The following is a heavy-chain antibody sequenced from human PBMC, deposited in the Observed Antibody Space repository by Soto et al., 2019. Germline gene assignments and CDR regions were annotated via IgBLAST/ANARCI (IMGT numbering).Heavy chain of an antibody. CDR1: GFTFSSSW. CDR3: ARYFYGGRPDC. J-gene: IGHJ4*02. CDR2: INSDGSST. V-gene: IGHV3-74*01. D-gene: IGHD4-17*01. Sequence: EVQLVESGGGLVQPGGSLRLSCAASGFTFSSSWMHWVRQAPGKGLAWVSRINSDGSSTTYADFVKGRFTISRDNAKNTLYLQMNSLRAEDTAVYYCARYFYGGRPDCWGQGTLVTVSS.